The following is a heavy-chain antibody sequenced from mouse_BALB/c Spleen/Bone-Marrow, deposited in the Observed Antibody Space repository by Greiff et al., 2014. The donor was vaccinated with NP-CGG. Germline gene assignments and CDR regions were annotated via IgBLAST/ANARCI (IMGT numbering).Heavy chain of an antibody. Sequence: QVQLKESAAELARPGASVKMSCKASGYTFTSYTMHWVKQRPGQGLEWIGYINPSSGFTDYNQKFKDKTTLTADKSSSTAHMQLSSLTSEGSAVYYCARGDYYGSTYEGFTYWGQGTLVTVSA. CDR3: ARGDYYGSTYEGFTY. D-gene: IGHD1-1*01. J-gene: IGHJ3*01. CDR2: INPSSGFT. CDR1: GYTFTSYT. V-gene: IGHV1-4*02.